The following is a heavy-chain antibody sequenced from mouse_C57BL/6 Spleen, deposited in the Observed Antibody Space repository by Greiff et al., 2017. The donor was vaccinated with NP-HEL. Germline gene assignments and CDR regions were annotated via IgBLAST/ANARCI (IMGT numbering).Heavy chain of an antibody. D-gene: IGHD2-1*01. CDR2: ISYDGSN. CDR1: GYSITSGYY. V-gene: IGHV3-6*01. Sequence: EVQLQQSGPGLVKPSQSLSLTCSVTGYSITSGYYWNWIRQFPGNKLEWMGYISYDGSNNYNPSLKNRISITRDTSKNQIFLKLNSVTTEDTATYYCARIYYGNYVDWYFDVWGTGTTVTVSS. CDR3: ARIYYGNYVDWYFDV. J-gene: IGHJ1*03.